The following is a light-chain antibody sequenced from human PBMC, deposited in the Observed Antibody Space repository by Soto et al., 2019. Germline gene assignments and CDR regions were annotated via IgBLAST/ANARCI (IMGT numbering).Light chain of an antibody. CDR3: QQRSNWPSIT. V-gene: IGKV3-11*01. J-gene: IGKJ5*01. CDR2: DAS. CDR1: QSVSSY. Sequence: EILLTQSPATLSLSPGERATLSCGASQSVSSYLAWYQQKPGQAPRLLRYDASNRATGIPARFSGSGSGTDFTLTINSLEPEDFAVYYCQQRSNWPSITFGQGTRLEIK.